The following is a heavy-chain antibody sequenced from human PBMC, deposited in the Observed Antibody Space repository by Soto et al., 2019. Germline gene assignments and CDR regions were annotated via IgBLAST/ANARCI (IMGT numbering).Heavy chain of an antibody. CDR3: ERLPNKSPQN. CDR1: GFTFSSYW. V-gene: IGHV3-74*01. J-gene: IGHJ1*01. Sequence: EVQLVESGGGLVQPGGSLRLSCAASGFTFSSYWMHWVRQAPGKGLVWVSSISTDASSTSYADPVKGRFTISRDNAKNTLYLQMNSVRAEDTAVYYCERLPNKSPQNWGQGTLVIGSP. CDR2: ISTDASST.